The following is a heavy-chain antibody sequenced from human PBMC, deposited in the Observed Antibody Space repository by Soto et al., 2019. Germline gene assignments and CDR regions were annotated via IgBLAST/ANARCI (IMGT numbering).Heavy chain of an antibody. CDR3: AKGQGYGDFQYYFDY. CDR1: GFTFRTFS. CDR2: ISGSAVST. J-gene: IGHJ4*01. Sequence: EVQLLESGGGLVQPGGSLRLSCAASGFTFRTFSMAWVRQAPGKGLEWVSAISGSAVSTYYADSVKGRFFISRDNSRNTLYLQMNSLRADDTAVYYCAKGQGYGDFQYYFDYWGHGALVTVSS. D-gene: IGHD4-17*01. V-gene: IGHV3-23*01.